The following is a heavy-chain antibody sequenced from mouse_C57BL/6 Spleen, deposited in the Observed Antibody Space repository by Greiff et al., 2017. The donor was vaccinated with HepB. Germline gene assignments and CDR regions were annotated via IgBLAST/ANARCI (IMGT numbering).Heavy chain of an antibody. V-gene: IGHV3-6*01. Sequence: EVQLQESGPGLVKPSQSLSLTCSVTGYSITSGYYWNWIRQFPGNKLEWMGYISYDGSNNYNPSLKNRISITRDTSKNQFFLKLNSVTTEDTATYYCARGGFTTVVAHWYFDVWCTGTTVTVSS. CDR2: ISYDGSN. D-gene: IGHD1-1*01. J-gene: IGHJ1*03. CDR3: ARGGFTTVVAHWYFDV. CDR1: GYSITSGYY.